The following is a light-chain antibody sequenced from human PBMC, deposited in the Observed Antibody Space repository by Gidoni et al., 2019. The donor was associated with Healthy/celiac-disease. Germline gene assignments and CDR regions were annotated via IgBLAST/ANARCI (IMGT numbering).Light chain of an antibody. J-gene: IGKJ1*01. CDR1: QSISSY. V-gene: IGKV1-39*01. Sequence: DIQMTQSPSSPSASVGDRVTITCGASQSISSYLNWYQQKPGKAPKLLIYAASSLQSGVPSRFSGSGSGTDFTLTISSLQPEDFATYYCQQSYSTPPGTFGQGTKVEIK. CDR2: AAS. CDR3: QQSYSTPPGT.